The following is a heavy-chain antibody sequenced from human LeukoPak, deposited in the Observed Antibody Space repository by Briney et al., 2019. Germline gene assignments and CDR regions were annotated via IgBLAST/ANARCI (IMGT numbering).Heavy chain of an antibody. Sequence: GGSLRLSCAASGFTFSSYVMNWVRQAPGKGLEWVAAISFDGNNEYYADSVKGRFTISRDNSKNTLYLQMNSLRAEDTAVYYCANIIRKYTSGYYYFDSWGQGTLVTVSS. D-gene: IGHD6-25*01. CDR3: ANIIRKYTSGYYYFDS. V-gene: IGHV3-30-3*01. CDR2: ISFDGNNE. J-gene: IGHJ4*02. CDR1: GFTFSSYV.